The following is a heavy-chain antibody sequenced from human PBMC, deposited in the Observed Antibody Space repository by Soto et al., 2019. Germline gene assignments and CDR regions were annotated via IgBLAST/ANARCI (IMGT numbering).Heavy chain of an antibody. D-gene: IGHD5-12*01. CDR2: IIPTFGTA. CDR1: GGTFSSYA. J-gene: IGHJ6*02. Sequence: SVKVSCKASGGTFSSYAISWVRQAPGQGLEWMGGIIPTFGTANYAQKFQGRVTITADKSTSTAYMELSSLRSEDTAVYYCAREGEEGGYSGYERSFYYYGMDVWGQGTTVTVSS. V-gene: IGHV1-69*06. CDR3: AREGEEGGYSGYERSFYYYGMDV.